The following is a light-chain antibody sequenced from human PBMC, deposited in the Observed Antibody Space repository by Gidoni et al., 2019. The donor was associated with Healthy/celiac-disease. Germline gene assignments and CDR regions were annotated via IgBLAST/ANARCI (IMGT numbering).Light chain of an antibody. CDR2: GNS. Sequence: QSVLTQPPSVSGAPGQRVPISCTGSSSNIGAGYDVHWYQQLPGTAPKLLIYGNSKRPSGVPDRFSGSKSGTSASLAITGLQAEDEADYYCQPYDSSLSGFVVFGGGTKLTVL. J-gene: IGLJ2*01. CDR3: QPYDSSLSGFVV. V-gene: IGLV1-40*01. CDR1: SSNIGAGYD.